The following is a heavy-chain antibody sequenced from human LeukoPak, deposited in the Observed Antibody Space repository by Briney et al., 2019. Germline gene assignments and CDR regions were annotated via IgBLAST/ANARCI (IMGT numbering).Heavy chain of an antibody. CDR1: GFTFSNYN. CDR2: ISSSRSSYI. CDR3: ARDPPSFQY. Sequence: GGSLRLSCAASGFTFSNYNMNWVRQAPGKGLEWVSTISSSRSSYIYYADSVKGRFTISGDNAKNSPYLQMNSLRAEDTAVYYCARDPPSFQYWGQGTLVTVSA. J-gene: IGHJ1*01. V-gene: IGHV3-21*01.